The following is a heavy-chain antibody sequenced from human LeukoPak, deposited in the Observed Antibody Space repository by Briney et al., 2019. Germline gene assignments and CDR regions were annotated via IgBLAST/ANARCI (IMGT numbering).Heavy chain of an antibody. V-gene: IGHV3-23*01. J-gene: IGHJ4*02. D-gene: IGHD3-9*01. CDR2: VSVSADST. CDR3: AKASPYYDVLTGYYYYFDY. CDR1: GFTFSSYS. Sequence: GGSLRLSRAASGFTFSSYSMNWVRQAPGKGLEWVSAVSVSADSTYYADSVKGRFTISRDNSRNMVYLQMNSLRAEDTAIYYCAKASPYYDVLTGYYYYFDYWGQGTLVTVSS.